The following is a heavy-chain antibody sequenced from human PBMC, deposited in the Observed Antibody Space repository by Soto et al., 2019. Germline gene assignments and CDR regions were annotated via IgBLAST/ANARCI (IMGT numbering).Heavy chain of an antibody. V-gene: IGHV4-59*01. CDR1: GGSISSYY. CDR2: IYYSGST. D-gene: IGHD3-3*01. CDR3: ASSLQYYDFWSGPESTYYYHMDV. J-gene: IGHJ6*03. Sequence: SETLSLTCTVSGGSISSYYWSWIRQPPGKGLEWIGYIYYSGSTNYNPSLKSRVTISVDTSKNQFSLKLSSVTAADTAVYYCASSLQYYDFWSGPESTYYYHMDVWGKGTTVTVSS.